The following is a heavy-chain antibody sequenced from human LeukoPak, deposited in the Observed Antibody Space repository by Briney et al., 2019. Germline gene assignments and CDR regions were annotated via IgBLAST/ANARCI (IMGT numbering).Heavy chain of an antibody. V-gene: IGHV3-21*01. CDR1: GFTFSSYC. J-gene: IGHJ4*02. D-gene: IGHD2-15*01. CDR3: ARDLSAGVVVAAASDY. Sequence: GGSLRLSCAASGFTFSSYCMNWVRQAPGKGLEWVSSISSSSDYIYYADSVKGRFTISRDNAKNSLYLQMNSLRAEDTAVYYCARDLSAGVVVAAASDYWGQGTLVTVSS. CDR2: ISSSSDYI.